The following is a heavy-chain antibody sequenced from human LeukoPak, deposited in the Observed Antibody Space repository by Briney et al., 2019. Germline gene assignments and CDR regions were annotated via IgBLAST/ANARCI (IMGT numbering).Heavy chain of an antibody. Sequence: GGSLRLSCEASGFTFSDYYMSWIRQAPGKGLGWVSYISSSGSTIYYADSVKGRFTISRDNAKNSLYLQMNSLRAEDTAVYYCATEGNWGSNFDYWGQGTLVTVSS. CDR2: ISSSGSTI. D-gene: IGHD7-27*01. J-gene: IGHJ4*02. CDR3: ATEGNWGSNFDY. CDR1: GFTFSDYY. V-gene: IGHV3-11*01.